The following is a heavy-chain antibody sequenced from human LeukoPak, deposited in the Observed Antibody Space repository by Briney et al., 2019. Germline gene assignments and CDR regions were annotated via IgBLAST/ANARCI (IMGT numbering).Heavy chain of an antibody. J-gene: IGHJ4*02. CDR1: GFTFTDYY. D-gene: IGHD4-17*01. V-gene: IGHV3-11*01. CDR2: ISVSGTTM. Sequence: PGGSLRLSCATSGFTFTDYYMSWIRQAPGKGLEWVSYISVSGTTMYYADSVKGRFTLSRDNAKNSLYLQMNSLRAEDTAVYYCARVGRLQYGDYVAFDYWGQGTLVTVSS. CDR3: ARVGRLQYGDYVAFDY.